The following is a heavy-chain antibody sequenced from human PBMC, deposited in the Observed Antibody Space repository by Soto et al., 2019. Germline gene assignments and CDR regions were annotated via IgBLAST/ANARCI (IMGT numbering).Heavy chain of an antibody. Sequence: QVQLVQSGAEVKKPGASVKVSCKASGYTFTSYGISWVRQAPGQGLEWMGWISAYNGNTNYAQKLQGRVTMTTDTSTSTAYMELRSLRSDDTAVYYCARDGPHRKDRYCSGGSCYSPVHYYYYMDVWGKGTTVTVSS. V-gene: IGHV1-18*01. CDR3: ARDGPHRKDRYCSGGSCYSPVHYYYYMDV. CDR1: GYTFTSYG. CDR2: ISAYNGNT. D-gene: IGHD2-15*01. J-gene: IGHJ6*03.